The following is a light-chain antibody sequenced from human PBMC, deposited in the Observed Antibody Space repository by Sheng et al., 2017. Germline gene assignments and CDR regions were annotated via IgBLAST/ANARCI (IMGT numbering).Light chain of an antibody. CDR3: QQRSDWWT. CDR1: QSVSSY. J-gene: IGKJ1*01. Sequence: ETVLTQSPATLSLSPGERATISCRASQSVSSYLAWYQQKPGQAPRLLIYDASNRATGIPARFSGSGSGTDFTLTISSLEPEDSAVYYCQQRSDWWTFGPGTKVELK. CDR2: DAS. V-gene: IGKV3-11*01.